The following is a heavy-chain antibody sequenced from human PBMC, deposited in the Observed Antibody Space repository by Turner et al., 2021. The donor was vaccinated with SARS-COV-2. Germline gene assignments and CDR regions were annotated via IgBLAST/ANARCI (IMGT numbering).Heavy chain of an antibody. CDR1: GYNFSNYD. D-gene: IGHD6-13*01. V-gene: IGHV3-48*03. Sequence: EVKLVESGGGLVQTGGSLRPSCAASGYNFSNYDMNWVRQAPGKGLEWVSYISSSGSIIYYADSVKGRFTISRDNAKNSLYLQMNSLRAEDTAVYYCSRDLFRYSSSWYGSDGDYYGMDVWGQGTTVTVSS. CDR2: ISSSGSII. CDR3: SRDLFRYSSSWYGSDGDYYGMDV. J-gene: IGHJ6*02.